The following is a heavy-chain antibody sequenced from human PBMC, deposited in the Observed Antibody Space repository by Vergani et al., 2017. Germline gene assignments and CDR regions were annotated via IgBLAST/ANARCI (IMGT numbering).Heavy chain of an antibody. D-gene: IGHD5-18*01. CDR2: IYYSGST. CDR3: ARLRGYSYGPIDY. J-gene: IGHJ4*02. CDR1: GGSISSSSYY. Sequence: QLQLQESGPGLVKPSETLSLTCTVSGGSISSSSYYWGWIRQPPGKGLEWIGSIYYSGSTYYNPSLKSRVTISVDTSKNQFSLKPSSVTAADTAVYYCARLRGYSYGPIDYWGQGTLVTVSS. V-gene: IGHV4-39*01.